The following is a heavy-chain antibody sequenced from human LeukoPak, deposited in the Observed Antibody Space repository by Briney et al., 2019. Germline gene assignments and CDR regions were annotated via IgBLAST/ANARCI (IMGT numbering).Heavy chain of an antibody. J-gene: IGHJ4*02. V-gene: IGHV1-3*03. CDR3: ARTYSSSFLFDY. CDR2: ITADNGDT. Sequence: ASVKVSCKASGYTFTNYAIHWVRQAPGHRLEWMGWITADNGDTEYSEDLQGRVTITSDTSASTAYMELSSLRSVDMAVYYCARTYSSSFLFDYWGQGTLVTVSS. D-gene: IGHD6-13*01. CDR1: GYTFTNYA.